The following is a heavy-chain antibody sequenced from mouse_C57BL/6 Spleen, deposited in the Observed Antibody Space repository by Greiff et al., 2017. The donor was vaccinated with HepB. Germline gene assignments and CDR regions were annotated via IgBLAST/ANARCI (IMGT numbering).Heavy chain of an antibody. D-gene: IGHD2-5*01. CDR2: IYPGGGYT. J-gene: IGHJ2*01. CDR3: ARRFSNYLYYFDY. V-gene: IGHV1-63*01. CDR1: GYTFTNYW. Sequence: QVHVKQSGAELVRPGTSVKMSCKASGYTFTNYWIGWAMQRPGHGLEWIGDIYPGGGYTNYNAKFKGKATLTADKSSSTAYMQFSSLTSEDSAIYYCARRFSNYLYYFDYWGQGTTLTVSS.